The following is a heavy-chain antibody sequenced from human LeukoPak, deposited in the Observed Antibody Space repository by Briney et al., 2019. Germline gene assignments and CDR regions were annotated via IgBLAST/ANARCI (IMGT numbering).Heavy chain of an antibody. J-gene: IGHJ4*02. CDR2: ISSSSSYT. CDR3: ARESRKAYYDILTGYFDY. CDR1: GFTFSDYY. V-gene: IGHV3-11*05. Sequence: PGGSLRLSCAASGFTFSDYYMSWIRQAPGKGLEWVSYISSSSSYTKYADSVKGRFTISRDNAKNSLYLQMNSLRAEDTAVYYCARESRKAYYDILTGYFDYWGQGTLVTVSS. D-gene: IGHD3-9*01.